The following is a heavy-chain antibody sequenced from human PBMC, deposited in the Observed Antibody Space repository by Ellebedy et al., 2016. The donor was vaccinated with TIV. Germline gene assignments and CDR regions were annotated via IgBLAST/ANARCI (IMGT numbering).Heavy chain of an antibody. Sequence: GESLNISCAASGFTFSDYAMSWVRRAPGKGLECVSALSGGSENTFYAASVKGRFTISRDNSNNTLYLQLNSLRAEDTALFYCARIQTNWYFNLWGRGTLVTVSS. D-gene: IGHD1-1*01. CDR2: LSGGSENT. J-gene: IGHJ2*01. CDR1: GFTFSDYA. CDR3: ARIQTNWYFNL. V-gene: IGHV3-23*01.